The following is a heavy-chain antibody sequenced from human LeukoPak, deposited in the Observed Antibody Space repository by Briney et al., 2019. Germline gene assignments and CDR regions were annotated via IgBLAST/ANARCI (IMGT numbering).Heavy chain of an antibody. D-gene: IGHD1-26*01. J-gene: IGHJ4*02. Sequence: GGSLRLSCAASGFTFDDYAMSWVRQAPGKGLEWVSAISGSGGSTYYADSVKGRFTISRDNSKNTLYLQMNSLRAEDTAVYYCAKVGIGSGSYFDYWGQGTLVTVSS. CDR1: GFTFDDYA. CDR2: ISGSGGST. V-gene: IGHV3-23*01. CDR3: AKVGIGSGSYFDY.